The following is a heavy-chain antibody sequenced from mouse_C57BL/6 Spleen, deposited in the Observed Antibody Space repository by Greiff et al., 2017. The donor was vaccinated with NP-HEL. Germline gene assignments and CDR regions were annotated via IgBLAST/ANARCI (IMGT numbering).Heavy chain of an antibody. CDR1: GYTFTSYW. J-gene: IGHJ2*01. Sequence: VQLQQSGTELVKPGASVKLSCKASGYTFTSYWMHWVKQRPGQGLEWIGNINPSNGGTNYNEKFKSKATLTVDKSSSTAYMQLSSLTSEDSAVYYCARGRDYDVLCLDYWGQSTTLTVSS. D-gene: IGHD2-4*01. CDR3: ARGRDYDVLCLDY. V-gene: IGHV1-53*01. CDR2: INPSNGGT.